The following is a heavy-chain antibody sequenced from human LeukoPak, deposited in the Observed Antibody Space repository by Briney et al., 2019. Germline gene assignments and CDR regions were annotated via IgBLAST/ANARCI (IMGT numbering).Heavy chain of an antibody. CDR1: GFIFSSYG. V-gene: IGHV3-33*06. J-gene: IGHJ3*02. D-gene: IGHD3-16*01. CDR2: IWYDGSNK. CDR3: AKDPVNWGQDSGTFDI. Sequence: GRSLRLSCAASGFIFSSYGMHWVRQAPGKGLEWVALIWYDGSNKYYTDSVKGRLTISRDNSKNTLYLQMNNLRAEDTALYYCAKDPVNWGQDSGTFDIWGQGTMVTVSS.